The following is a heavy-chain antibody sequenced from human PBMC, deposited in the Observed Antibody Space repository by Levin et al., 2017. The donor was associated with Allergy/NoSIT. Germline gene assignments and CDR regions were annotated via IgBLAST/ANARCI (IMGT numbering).Heavy chain of an antibody. V-gene: IGHV3-53*01. J-gene: IGHJ3*02. CDR2: IYSGGNT. CDR3: ARGSPPGGYCSGGSCYPAAFDI. Sequence: GGSLRLSCAASGFTVSSNYMSWVRQAPGKGLEWVSVIYSGGNTYYADSVKGRFTISRDNSKNTLYLQMNSLRAEDAAVYYCARGSPPGGYCSGGSCYPAAFDIWGQGTMVTVSS. D-gene: IGHD2-15*01. CDR1: GFTVSSNY.